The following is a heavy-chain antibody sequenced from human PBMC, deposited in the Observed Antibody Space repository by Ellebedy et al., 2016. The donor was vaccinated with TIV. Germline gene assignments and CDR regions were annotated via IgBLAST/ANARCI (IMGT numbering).Heavy chain of an antibody. V-gene: IGHV4-59*12. CDR1: GGSISNYY. Sequence: MPSETLSLTCTVSGGSISNYYWNWIRQVPWKGLEFVGNIYYSGSTNYNPSLKSRVTISLDRSKNQFSLNLSPVTAADTGVYYCARDLGTAAAKGLGYWGQGTLVTVSS. CDR3: ARDLGTAAAKGLGY. CDR2: IYYSGST. D-gene: IGHD6-13*01. J-gene: IGHJ4*02.